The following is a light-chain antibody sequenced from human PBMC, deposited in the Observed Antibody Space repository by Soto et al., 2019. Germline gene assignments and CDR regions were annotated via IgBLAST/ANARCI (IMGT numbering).Light chain of an antibody. CDR2: WAS. J-gene: IGKJ1*01. Sequence: DIVMTQSPDSLAVTLGERPTITLKSSQSVLYSSNNKNYLAWYQQKPGQPPKLLIYWASTRESGVPDRFSGSGSGTDFTLTISSLQAEDVAVYYCQQYYSAPPTFGQGTKVEIK. CDR3: QQYYSAPPT. CDR1: QSVLYSSNNKNY. V-gene: IGKV4-1*01.